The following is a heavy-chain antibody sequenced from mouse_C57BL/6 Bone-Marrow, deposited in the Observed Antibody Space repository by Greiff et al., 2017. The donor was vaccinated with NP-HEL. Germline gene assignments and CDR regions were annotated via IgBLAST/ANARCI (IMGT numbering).Heavy chain of an antibody. CDR3: ARGSSTGDY. V-gene: IGHV1-50*01. Sequence: VQLQQPGAELVKPGASVKLSCKASGYTFTSYWMQWVKQRPGQGLEWIGEIDPSDSYTNYTQKFKGKATLTVDTSSSTAYMQLSSLTSEDSAVYYCARGSSTGDYWGQGTSVTVSS. J-gene: IGHJ4*01. D-gene: IGHD1-1*01. CDR1: GYTFTSYW. CDR2: IDPSDSYT.